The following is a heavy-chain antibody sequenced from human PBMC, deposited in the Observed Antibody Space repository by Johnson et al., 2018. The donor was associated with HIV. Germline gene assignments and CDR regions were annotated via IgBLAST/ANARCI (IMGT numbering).Heavy chain of an antibody. CDR3: AIDRWVTLTVSTAFDI. CDR2: IRSKAYGGTT. Sequence: EVLLLESGGGLVQPGRSLRLSCTASGFTFGDYALSWVRQAPGKGLEWVGFIRSKAYGGTTEYVAAVKGRFTISRDDAKSIAYLQMSSLKTEDTAVYYCAIDRWVTLTVSTAFDIWGQGTMGFVSS. V-gene: IGHV3-49*04. D-gene: IGHD3-22*01. J-gene: IGHJ3*02. CDR1: GFTFGDYA.